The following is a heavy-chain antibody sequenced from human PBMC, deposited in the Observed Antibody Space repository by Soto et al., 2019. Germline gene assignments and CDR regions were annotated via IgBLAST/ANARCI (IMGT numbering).Heavy chain of an antibody. CDR3: ARDRGEYCGGDCYSGWFDP. V-gene: IGHV1-46*01. CDR1: GYTFTSYY. D-gene: IGHD2-21*02. Sequence: QVQLVQSGAEVKKPGASVKVSCKASGYTFTSYYMHWVRQAPGQGLEWMGIINPSGGSTSYAQKFKGRVTMTRDTSTSTVYMELSSLRSEDTAVYYCARDRGEYCGGDCYSGWFDPWGQGTLVTVSS. J-gene: IGHJ5*02. CDR2: INPSGGST.